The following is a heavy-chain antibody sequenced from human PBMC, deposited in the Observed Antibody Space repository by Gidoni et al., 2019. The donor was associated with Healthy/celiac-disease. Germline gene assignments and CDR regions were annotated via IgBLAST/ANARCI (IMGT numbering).Heavy chain of an antibody. J-gene: IGHJ5*02. V-gene: IGHV4-59*01. D-gene: IGHD3-22*01. CDR2: IYDSCRT. Sequence: NWIRQVPGKGLEWIGYIYDSCRTNYNPSLKSRVTISIDTSRNQFSLKMGSVTAADTAVYYCARAYDSRGNWFDTWGQGNMVTVSS. CDR3: ARAYDSRGNWFDT.